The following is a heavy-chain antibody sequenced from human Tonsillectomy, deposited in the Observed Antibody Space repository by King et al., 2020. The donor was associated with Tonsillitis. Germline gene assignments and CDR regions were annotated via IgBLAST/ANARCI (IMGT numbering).Heavy chain of an antibody. CDR2: ISSSSSYI. V-gene: IGHV3-21*01. CDR3: ARGAYSVSYPYNAYFDS. CDR1: GFTFSSYS. D-gene: IGHD1-26*01. Sequence: VQLVESGGGLVKPGGSLRLSCAASGFTFSSYSMNWVRQAPGKGLEWVSSISSSSSYIYYADSVKGRFTISRDNAKNSLYLQMNSLRAEDTAVYYCARGAYSVSYPYNAYFDSWGQGTLVTVSA. J-gene: IGHJ4*02.